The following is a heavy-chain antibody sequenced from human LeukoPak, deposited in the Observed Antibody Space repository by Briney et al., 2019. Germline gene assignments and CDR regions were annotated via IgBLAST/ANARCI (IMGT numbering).Heavy chain of an antibody. D-gene: IGHD5-18*01. CDR3: ARDLRAGSYAFD. CDR1: GFTFTKNW. Sequence: PGGSLRRSCSASGFTFTKNWMTWVRQAPGKGLEWVANIKQDGTEKYYVDSVKGRFTISRDNAKNSVYLQMNSLRAEDTAIYYCARDLRAGSYAFDWGQGTLVTVSS. J-gene: IGHJ4*02. V-gene: IGHV3-7*01. CDR2: IKQDGTEK.